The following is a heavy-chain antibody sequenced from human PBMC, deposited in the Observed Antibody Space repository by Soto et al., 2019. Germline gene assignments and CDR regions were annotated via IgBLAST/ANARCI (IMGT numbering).Heavy chain of an antibody. CDR2: INAYNGNT. J-gene: IGHJ4*02. CDR3: ARDREYYFDY. Sequence: GASVKVSCKASGYTFTGYYTHWVRQAPGQGLEWMGWINAYNGNTNYAQKLQGRVTMTTDTSTSTAYMELRSLRSDDTAVYYCARDREYYFDYWGQGTLVTVSS. V-gene: IGHV1-18*04. CDR1: GYTFTGYY.